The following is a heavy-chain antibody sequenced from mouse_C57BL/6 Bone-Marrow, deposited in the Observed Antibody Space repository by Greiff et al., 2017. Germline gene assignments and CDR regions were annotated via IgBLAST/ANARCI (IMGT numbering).Heavy chain of an antibody. V-gene: IGHV5-9*01. CDR2: ISGGGGNT. CDR1: GFTFSSYT. Sequence: EVKLVESGGGLVKPGGSLKLSCAASGFTFSSYTMSWVRQTPEKRLEWVATISGGGGNTYYPDSVKGRFTISRDNAKNTLYLQMSSLRSEDTALYDCARRLPHDVDYWGQGTTRTVSS. J-gene: IGHJ2*01. CDR3: ARRLPHDVDY. D-gene: IGHD2-10*01.